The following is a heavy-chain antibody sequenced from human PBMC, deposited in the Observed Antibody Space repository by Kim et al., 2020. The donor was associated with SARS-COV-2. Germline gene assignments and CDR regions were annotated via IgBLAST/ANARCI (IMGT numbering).Heavy chain of an antibody. CDR2: ISSSSSYT. V-gene: IGHV3-11*06. CDR3: AITMTTALKYYYYGMDV. CDR1: GFTFSDYY. J-gene: IGHJ6*02. Sequence: GGSLRLSCAASGFTFSDYYMSWIRQAPGKGLEWVSYISSSSSYTNYADSVKGRFTISRDNAKNSLYLQMNSLRAEDTAVYYCAITMTTALKYYYYGMDVWGQGTTVTVSS. D-gene: IGHD4-17*01.